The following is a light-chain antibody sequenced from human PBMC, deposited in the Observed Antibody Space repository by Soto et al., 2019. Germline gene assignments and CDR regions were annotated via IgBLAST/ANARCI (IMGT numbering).Light chain of an antibody. CDR3: QQSYSTRWT. V-gene: IGKV1-39*01. Sequence: DIQMTQSPSSLSASVGDRVTITCRASQSISSYLNCYQQKPGKAPKLLIYAASRLQSGVPSRFSGSGSGTDFTLTISSLQPEDFATYYCQQSYSTRWTFGQGTKLDIK. J-gene: IGKJ1*01. CDR2: AAS. CDR1: QSISSY.